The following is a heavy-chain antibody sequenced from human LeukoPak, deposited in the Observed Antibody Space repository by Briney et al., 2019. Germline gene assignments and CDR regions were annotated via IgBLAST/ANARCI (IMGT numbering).Heavy chain of an antibody. J-gene: IGHJ4*02. CDR3: ARDTHSLLGGNEIDY. CDR2: ISSSSSYI. D-gene: IGHD4-23*01. V-gene: IGHV3-21*01. Sequence: GGSLRLSWAPYGVTFTSNSMTWVRQAPGKGLEWVSSISSSSSYIYYADSVKGRFTISRDNAKNSLYLQMNSLRAEDTAVYYCARDTHSLLGGNEIDYWGQGTLVTVSS. CDR1: GVTFTSNS.